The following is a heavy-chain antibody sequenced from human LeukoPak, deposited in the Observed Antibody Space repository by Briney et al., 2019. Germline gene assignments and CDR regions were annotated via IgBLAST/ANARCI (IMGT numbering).Heavy chain of an antibody. CDR1: GLTFSGYW. Sequence: GGSLRLSCVVSGLTFSGYWVTWVRQAPGKGLEWVANINQDASEKYYVESVKGRFAISRDNAKNSLYLQMNSLRAEDTALYYCAKDIAAAGTGRSHWFYGMDVWGQGTTVTVSS. V-gene: IGHV3-7*03. D-gene: IGHD6-13*01. CDR3: AKDIAAAGTGRSHWFYGMDV. CDR2: INQDASEK. J-gene: IGHJ6*02.